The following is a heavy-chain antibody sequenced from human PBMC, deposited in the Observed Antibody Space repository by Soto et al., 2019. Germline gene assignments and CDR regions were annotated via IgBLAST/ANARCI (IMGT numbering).Heavy chain of an antibody. V-gene: IGHV4-59*05. D-gene: IGHD1-26*01. CDR1: GGSFSGYY. CDR3: ATQEVGGSYVYTFDP. J-gene: IGHJ5*02. Sequence: SETLSLTCAVYGGSFSGYYWGWIRQPPGKGLEWIGSIYYSGSTYYNPSLKSRVTISVDTSKNQFSLKLSSVTAADTAVYYCATQEVGGSYVYTFDPWGQGTLVTVSS. CDR2: IYYSGST.